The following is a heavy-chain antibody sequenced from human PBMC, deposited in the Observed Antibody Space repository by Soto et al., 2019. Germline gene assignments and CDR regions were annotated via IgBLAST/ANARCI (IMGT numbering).Heavy chain of an antibody. CDR3: ARRIPTAGLFDY. Sequence: SETLSLTCTVSGASISSYYWSWIRQSPEKGLEWIGYMYYSGNVNYNPSLRSRVTISVDTSTNQFSLKLTSVTAADTAVYYCARRIPTAGLFDYWGPGTLVTVS. V-gene: IGHV4-59*12. J-gene: IGHJ4*02. D-gene: IGHD6-13*01. CDR1: GASISSYY. CDR2: MYYSGNV.